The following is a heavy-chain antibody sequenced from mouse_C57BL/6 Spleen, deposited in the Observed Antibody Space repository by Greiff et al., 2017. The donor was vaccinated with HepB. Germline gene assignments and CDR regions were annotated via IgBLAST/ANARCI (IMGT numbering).Heavy chain of an antibody. V-gene: IGHV1-80*01. D-gene: IGHD1-1*01. Sequence: VQLQQSGAELVKPGASVKISCKASGYAFSSYWMNWVKQRPGKGLEWIGQIYPGDGDTNYNGKFKGKATLTADKSSSTAYMQLSSLTSEDSAVYFCARGGVTTVVDPYWGQGTTLTVSS. CDR3: ARGGVTTVVDPY. CDR1: GYAFSSYW. CDR2: IYPGDGDT. J-gene: IGHJ2*01.